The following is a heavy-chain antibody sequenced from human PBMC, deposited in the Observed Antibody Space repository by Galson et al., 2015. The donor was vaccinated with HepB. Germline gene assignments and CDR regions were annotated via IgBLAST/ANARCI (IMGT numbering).Heavy chain of an antibody. CDR1: GFTFTNYG. V-gene: IGHV3-30*03. Sequence: SLRLSCAASGFTFTNYGMHWVRQAPGKGLEWVAVVSHDGNFKDYADSVKGRFTISRDDSKKTLHLQMYSLGAEDTAVYHCATEDCSGGLCLGHWGQGTLVTVSS. CDR3: ATEDCSGGLCLGH. CDR2: VSHDGNFK. D-gene: IGHD2-15*01. J-gene: IGHJ4*02.